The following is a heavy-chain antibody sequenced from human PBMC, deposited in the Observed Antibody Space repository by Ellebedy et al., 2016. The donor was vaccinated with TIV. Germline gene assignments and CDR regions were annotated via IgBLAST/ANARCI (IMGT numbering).Heavy chain of an antibody. CDR1: GFTFSSYA. Sequence: PGGSLRLSCAASGFTFSSYAMSWVRQAPGKGLEWVSAISGSGGSTYYADSVKGRFTISRDNSKNTLYLQMSSLRSEDTAVYYCARARSSGWLHTPDYWGQGILVTVSS. J-gene: IGHJ4*02. D-gene: IGHD6-19*01. CDR3: ARARSSGWLHTPDY. CDR2: ISGSGGST. V-gene: IGHV3-23*01.